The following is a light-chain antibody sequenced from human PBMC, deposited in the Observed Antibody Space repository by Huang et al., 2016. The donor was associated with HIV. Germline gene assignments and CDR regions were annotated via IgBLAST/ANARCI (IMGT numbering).Light chain of an antibody. CDR2: DAT. CDR3: QQFDNVPYS. J-gene: IGKJ2*03. V-gene: IGKV1-33*01. CDR1: QDISNY. Sequence: DIQMTQSPSSPSASIGDRVTITCQASQDISNYLNWYQQKPGKAPKLLLYDATNSEAGVPSRFSGSGSGTDFTLTISRLQPEDFATYYCQQFDNVPYSFGQGTRLEIK.